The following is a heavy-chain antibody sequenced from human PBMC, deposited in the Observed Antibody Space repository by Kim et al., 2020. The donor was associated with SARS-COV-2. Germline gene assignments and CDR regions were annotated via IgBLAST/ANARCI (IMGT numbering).Heavy chain of an antibody. V-gene: IGHV4-34*01. J-gene: IGHJ4*02. D-gene: IGHD1-1*01. CDR2: INHSGST. CDR3: ARLGSWNGFWDS. CDR1: GGSFSGYY. Sequence: SETLSLTCAVYGGSFSGYYWSWIRQPPGKGLEWIGEINHSGSTNYNPSLKILVTISVYTSKHQFSLKLSSLTAADTAVYYFARLGSWNGFWDSWVQGTL.